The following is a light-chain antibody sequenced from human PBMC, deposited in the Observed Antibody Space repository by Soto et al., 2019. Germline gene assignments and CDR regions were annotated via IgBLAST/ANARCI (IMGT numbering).Light chain of an antibody. Sequence: DAVLNQSPLSLPVTLGQPASISCRSSHSFVYSDGNMYLSWIHQRPGQSPRRLLYLVSRRDSGVPDIFSGSASGTDFTLKIIRVDAEDVGFYYFMQGSHWPYTFGQGTRLELE. CDR1: HSFVYSDGNMY. V-gene: IGKV2-30*01. CDR3: MQGSHWPYT. J-gene: IGKJ2*01. CDR2: LVS.